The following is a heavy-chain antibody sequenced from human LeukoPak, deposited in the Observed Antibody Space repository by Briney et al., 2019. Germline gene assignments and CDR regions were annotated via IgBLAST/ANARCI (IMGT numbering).Heavy chain of an antibody. V-gene: IGHV4-39*07. CDR2: IYYSGST. CDR1: GGSISSGSYY. CDR3: ARDKTFEVVNYFNY. Sequence: PSETLSLTCTVSGGSISSGSYYWGWIRQPPGKGLEWIGSIYYSGSTYYNPSLKSRITVSLDTSKNQFSLKLSSVTAADTAVYYRARDKTFEVVNYFNYWGQGTLVTVSS. D-gene: IGHD3-3*01. J-gene: IGHJ4*02.